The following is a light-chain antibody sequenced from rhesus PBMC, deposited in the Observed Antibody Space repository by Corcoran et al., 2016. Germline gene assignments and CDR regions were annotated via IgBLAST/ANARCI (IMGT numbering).Light chain of an antibody. J-gene: IGKJ2*01. CDR1: QSVSSY. V-gene: IGKV3S9*01. CDR2: GAS. Sequence: EIVMTQSPATLSLSPGERAPLSCRASQSVSSYVAWYQQKPEQAPRLLSAGASSRATGIPDRFSGRGSGTDLTLIISSLEPEDVGVYYCQQYNNWNSFGQGTKVEIK. CDR3: QQYNNWNS.